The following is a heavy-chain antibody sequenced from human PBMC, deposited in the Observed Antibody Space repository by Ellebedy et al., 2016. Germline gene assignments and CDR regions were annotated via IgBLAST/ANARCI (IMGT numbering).Heavy chain of an antibody. D-gene: IGHD3-9*01. J-gene: IGHJ5*02. V-gene: IGHV3-48*04. CDR2: ISQDSRVI. CDR1: GFRFRDNP. CDR3: AKDLTGYSMDS. Sequence: GGSLRLXXAASGFRFRDNPMDWVRQAPGKGLEWVAYISQDSRVIFYADSVKGRFTIFRDDAKNSLYLQMDSLRAEDTAVYYCAKDLTGYSMDSWGQGTLVSVSS.